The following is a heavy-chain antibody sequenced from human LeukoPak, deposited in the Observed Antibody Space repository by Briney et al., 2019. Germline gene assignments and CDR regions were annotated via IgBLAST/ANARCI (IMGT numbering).Heavy chain of an antibody. V-gene: IGHV4-34*01. CDR2: INHSGST. CDR1: GGSFSGYY. CDR3: ARGLPFITIFGVVKVYFDY. D-gene: IGHD3-3*01. Sequence: PSETLSLTCAVYGGSFSGYYWSWIRQPPGKGLEWIGKINHSGSTNYNPSLKSRVTISVDTSKNQFSLKLSSVTAADTAVYYCARGLPFITIFGVVKVYFDYWGQGTLVTVSS. J-gene: IGHJ4*02.